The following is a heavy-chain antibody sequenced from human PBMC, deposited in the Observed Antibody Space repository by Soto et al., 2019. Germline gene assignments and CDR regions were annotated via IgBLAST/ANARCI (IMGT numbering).Heavy chain of an antibody. CDR1: GGSISSSNW. CDR2: IYHSGST. Sequence: QVQLQESGPGLVKPSGTLSLTCAVSGGSISSSNWWSWVRQPPGKGLEWIGEIYHSGSTNYNPSLKCRATISVDKSKNQFSLKLSSVTAADTAVYYCARDRKWIQLDYYYGMDVWGQGTTVTVSS. CDR3: ARDRKWIQLDYYYGMDV. D-gene: IGHD1-1*01. J-gene: IGHJ6*02. V-gene: IGHV4-4*02.